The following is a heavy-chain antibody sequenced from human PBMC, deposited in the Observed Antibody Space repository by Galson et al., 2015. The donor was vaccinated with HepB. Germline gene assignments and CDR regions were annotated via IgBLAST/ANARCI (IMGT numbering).Heavy chain of an antibody. J-gene: IGHJ2*01. D-gene: IGHD3-22*01. V-gene: IGHV3-23*01. CDR3: ARGDADSSGYYPPPYWYFDL. Sequence: SLRLSCAASGFTFSGFAMNWVRQAPGKGLEWVSGISGSGGSSDYAHSVKGRFTISRDNSENTLYLQMNSLRAEDTAVYYCARGDADSSGYYPPPYWYFDLWGRGTLVTVSS. CDR1: GFTFSGFA. CDR2: ISGSGGSS.